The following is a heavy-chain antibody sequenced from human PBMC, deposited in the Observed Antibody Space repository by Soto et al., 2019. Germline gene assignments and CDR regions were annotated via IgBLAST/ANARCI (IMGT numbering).Heavy chain of an antibody. CDR2: LNAGHGTT. J-gene: IGHJ4*02. CDR3: ARSPYSGTYYGYFDY. D-gene: IGHD1-26*01. CDR1: GYTFKHYA. Sequence: ASVKVSCKDSGYTFKHYAIHWVRQAPGERLEWMGWLNAGHGTTKYSQKFQGRVTITRDTSASIAYMEVTSLESEDTAVYYCARSPYSGTYYGYFDYWGQGTLVTVSS. V-gene: IGHV1-3*01.